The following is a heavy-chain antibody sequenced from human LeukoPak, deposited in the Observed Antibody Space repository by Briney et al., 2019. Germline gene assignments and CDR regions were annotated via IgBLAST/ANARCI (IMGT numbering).Heavy chain of an antibody. Sequence: PGGSLRLSCAASGFTFSSYSMNWVRQAPGKGLEWVSSISSSSSYIYYADSVKGRFTISRDHAKNSLYLQMNSLRAEDTAVYYCARGSIVVVVANYYYYMDVWGKGTTVTVSS. CDR2: ISSSSSYI. V-gene: IGHV3-21*01. CDR1: GFTFSSYS. J-gene: IGHJ6*03. CDR3: ARGSIVVVVANYYYYMDV. D-gene: IGHD2-15*01.